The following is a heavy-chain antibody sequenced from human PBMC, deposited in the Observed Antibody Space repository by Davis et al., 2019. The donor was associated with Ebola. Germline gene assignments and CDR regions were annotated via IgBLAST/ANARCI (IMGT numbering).Heavy chain of an antibody. CDR2: IYYSGST. J-gene: IGHJ6*02. Sequence: SETLSLTCTVSGGSISSSSYYWGWIRQPPGKGLEWIGYIYYSGSTNYNPSLKSRVTISVDTSKNQFSLKLSSVTAADTAVYYCARQKYYDILTGGNYYYYYGMDVWGQGTTVTVSS. V-gene: IGHV4-61*05. CDR3: ARQKYYDILTGGNYYYYYGMDV. CDR1: GGSISSSSYY. D-gene: IGHD3-9*01.